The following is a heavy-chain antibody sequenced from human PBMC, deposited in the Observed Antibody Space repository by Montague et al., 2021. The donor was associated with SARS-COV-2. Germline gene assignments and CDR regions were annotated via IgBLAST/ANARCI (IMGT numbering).Heavy chain of an antibody. Sequence: SETLSLTCTRSSVWVRGNSGAERRSTRLKSRDYRGANTVSGRINYNPSLTSRVSISVDTSKNQFSLKLTSVTAADTAVYYCARGAPTITMIVVVFTGAGWYFERWGRGTLVNVSS. CDR1: SVWVRGNS. D-gene: IGHD3-22*01. J-gene: IGHJ2*01. CDR2: NTVSGRI. CDR3: ARGAPTITMIVVVFTGAGWYFER. V-gene: IGHV4-34*01.